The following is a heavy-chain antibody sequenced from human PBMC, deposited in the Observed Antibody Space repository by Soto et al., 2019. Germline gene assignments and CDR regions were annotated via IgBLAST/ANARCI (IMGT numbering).Heavy chain of an antibody. CDR2: IYCSRTT. Sequence: PSETLSLTCTVSGFTISSDAFYWSWNRQHPGKGLESIGYIYCSRTTYDNPFLKSLATISVDTSKNQFSLKLSSVTAADTAVYYCARAGRWGPLSVGTWFDLWGKGTMVTVSS. J-gene: IGHJ5*02. CDR1: GFTISSDAFY. D-gene: IGHD3-16*01. CDR3: ARAGRWGPLSVGTWFDL. V-gene: IGHV4-31*01.